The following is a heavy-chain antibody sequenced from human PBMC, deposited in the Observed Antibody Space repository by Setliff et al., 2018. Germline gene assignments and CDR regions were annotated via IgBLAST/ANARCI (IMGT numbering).Heavy chain of an antibody. CDR2: IQQDGSEK. J-gene: IGHJ6*03. Sequence: LSLSCAASGFTFSYYWMSWVRQAPGKGLEWVANIQQDGSEKYHVDSVMGRFTISRDNAKNTLYLQMNSLRAEDTAVYYCARARYCSSTSCYYYYYMDVWGKGTTVTVSS. D-gene: IGHD2-2*01. CDR3: ARARYCSSTSCYYYYYMDV. CDR1: GFTFSYYW. V-gene: IGHV3-7*01.